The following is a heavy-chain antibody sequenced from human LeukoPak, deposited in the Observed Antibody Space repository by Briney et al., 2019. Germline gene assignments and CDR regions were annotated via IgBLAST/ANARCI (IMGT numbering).Heavy chain of an antibody. CDR2: ISGSGGST. CDR3: VNVYFWSGYPNDY. Sequence: GGSLRLSCAASGFTFSSYAMSWVRQAPGKGLEWVSAISGSGGSTYYADSVKGRFTISRDNSKNTLYLQMNSLRAEDTAVYYCVNVYFWSGYPNDYWGQGTLVTVSS. D-gene: IGHD3-3*01. J-gene: IGHJ4*02. V-gene: IGHV3-23*01. CDR1: GFTFSSYA.